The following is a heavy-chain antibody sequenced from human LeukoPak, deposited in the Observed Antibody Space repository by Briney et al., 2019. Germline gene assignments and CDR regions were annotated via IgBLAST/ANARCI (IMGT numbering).Heavy chain of an antibody. V-gene: IGHV3-48*03. D-gene: IGHD2-21*02. CDR2: ISSGSSTI. CDR1: GLTFSSYE. Sequence: GGSLRLSCAASGLTFSSYEMNWVRQAPGRGLEYLSYISSGSSTISYADSVKGRFTISRDNAKNSLYLQMNSLRAEDTAVYYCARLCGGDCYSGLDYWGQGTLVTVSS. J-gene: IGHJ4*02. CDR3: ARLCGGDCYSGLDY.